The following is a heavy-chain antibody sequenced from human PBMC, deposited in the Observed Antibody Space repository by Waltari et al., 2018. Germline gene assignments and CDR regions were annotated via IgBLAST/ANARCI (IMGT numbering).Heavy chain of an antibody. CDR3: ARDQVSMHYSNDSPSSYYYYYMDV. V-gene: IGHV3-64*01. Sequence: EVQLVESGGGLVQPGGSLRLSCAASGFTFSSYAMHWVRQAPGKGLEYVSAISSNGGSTYYANSVKGRFTISRDNSKNTLYLQMGSLRAEDMAVYYCARDQVSMHYSNDSPSSYYYYYMDVWGKGTTVTVSS. J-gene: IGHJ6*03. CDR2: ISSNGGST. CDR1: GFTFSSYA. D-gene: IGHD4-4*01.